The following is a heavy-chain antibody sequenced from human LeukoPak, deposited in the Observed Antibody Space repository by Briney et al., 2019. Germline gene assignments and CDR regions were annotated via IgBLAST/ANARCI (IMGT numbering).Heavy chain of an antibody. Sequence: SVKVSCKASGGTFSSYAISWVRQAPGQGLEWMGGIIPIFGTANYAQKFQGRVTITADKSTSTAYMELSSLRSEDTAVYYCAREGQIRGTYFDYWGQGTLVTVSS. D-gene: IGHD3-16*01. CDR1: GGTFSSYA. CDR3: AREGQIRGTYFDY. CDR2: IIPIFGTA. V-gene: IGHV1-69*06. J-gene: IGHJ4*02.